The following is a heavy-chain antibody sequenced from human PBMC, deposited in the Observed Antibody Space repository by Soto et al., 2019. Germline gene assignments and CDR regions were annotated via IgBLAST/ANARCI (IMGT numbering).Heavy chain of an antibody. Sequence: QVQLVESGGGVVQPGRSLRLSCAASGFTFSSYAMHWVRQAPGKGLEWVAVISYDGSNKYYADSVKGRFTISRDNSKNTLYLQMNSLRAEDTAVYYCERDGSRIVVVPAAEYIDYWGQGTLVTVSS. V-gene: IGHV3-30-3*01. CDR1: GFTFSSYA. D-gene: IGHD2-2*01. CDR3: ERDGSRIVVVPAAEYIDY. CDR2: ISYDGSNK. J-gene: IGHJ4*02.